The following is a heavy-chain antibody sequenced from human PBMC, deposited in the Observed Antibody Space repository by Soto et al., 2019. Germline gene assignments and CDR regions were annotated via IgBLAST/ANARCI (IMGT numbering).Heavy chain of an antibody. J-gene: IGHJ4*02. CDR1: GFIFSRYS. Sequence: GGSLRLSSAVSGFIFSRYSRNWVRQAPGKGLEWVSSIGTSGSYIYDTDSVKGRFTISRDNTKDSLYLQMNSLRAEDTAIYYCARGSAFIGLGYWGQGTPVTVSS. CDR3: ARGSAFIGLGY. D-gene: IGHD1-26*01. V-gene: IGHV3-21*01. CDR2: IGTSGSYI.